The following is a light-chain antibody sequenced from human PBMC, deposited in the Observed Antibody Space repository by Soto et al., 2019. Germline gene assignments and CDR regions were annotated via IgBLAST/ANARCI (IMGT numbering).Light chain of an antibody. CDR1: QSRF. V-gene: IGKV1-5*01. CDR3: QQCYMGWT. J-gene: IGKJ1*01. Sequence: DIQMTQSPSTLSASVGDRVTITCRASQSRFLAWYQHQPGKAPKLLIYDASTLESGVPSRFSGTGSGTEFTFSITSLQPEDFGTYYCQQCYMGWTFGQGTKVDFK. CDR2: DAS.